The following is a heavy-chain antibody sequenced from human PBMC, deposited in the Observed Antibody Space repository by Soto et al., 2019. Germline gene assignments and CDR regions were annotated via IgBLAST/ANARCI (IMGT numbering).Heavy chain of an antibody. Sequence: RASVKVSCEASGYTFITYAVHWVRQAPGQRLEWMGRIDAGNGNTRYSQKFQGRVTITRDTSASTVYMELSSLNSEDTAVFYCARDRHYYDSSGSSYYFDYWGQGTLVTVSS. D-gene: IGHD3-22*01. CDR3: ARDRHYYDSSGSSYYFDY. J-gene: IGHJ4*02. CDR2: IDAGNGNT. CDR1: GYTFITYA. V-gene: IGHV1-3*01.